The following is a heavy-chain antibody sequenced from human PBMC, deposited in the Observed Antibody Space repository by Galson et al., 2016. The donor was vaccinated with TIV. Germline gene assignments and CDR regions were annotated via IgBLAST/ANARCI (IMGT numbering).Heavy chain of an antibody. J-gene: IGHJ4*02. Sequence: PALVKPTQTLTLTCSFSGFSLNTDGMCVNWIRQPPGKALEWLARIDWDDDKSYTSSLKTRPTISKDTSKNQVVLTMTNVDPVDTATYYCARISGYYDSSGHYIPRSFDYWGQGTLVTVSS. V-gene: IGHV2-70*11. CDR1: GFSLNTDGMC. CDR2: IDWDDDK. CDR3: ARISGYYDSSGHYIPRSFDY. D-gene: IGHD3-22*01.